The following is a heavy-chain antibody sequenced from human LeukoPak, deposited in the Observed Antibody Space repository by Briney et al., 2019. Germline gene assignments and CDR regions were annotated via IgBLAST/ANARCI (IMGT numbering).Heavy chain of an antibody. V-gene: IGHV3-23*01. J-gene: IGHJ5*02. CDR1: GFTFSSYA. CDR2: IHDRGGST. D-gene: IGHD5-18*01. CDR3: ARDVGYRSWFDP. Sequence: GGSLRLSCAASGFTFSSYAMSWVRQAPGKGLEWVSGIHDRGGSTYYADSVKGRFTISRDNAKNSLYLQMNNLGAGDTAVYYCARDVGYRSWFDPWGQGTLVTVSS.